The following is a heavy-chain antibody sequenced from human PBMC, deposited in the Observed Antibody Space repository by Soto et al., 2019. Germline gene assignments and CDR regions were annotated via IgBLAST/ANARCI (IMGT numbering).Heavy chain of an antibody. J-gene: IGHJ4*02. CDR1: GFTFSSYG. CDR3: ARQGLVATIDY. D-gene: IGHD5-12*01. V-gene: IGHV3-30*03. CDR2: ISYDGSNK. Sequence: GGSLRLSCAASGFTFSSYGMHWVRQAPGKGLEWVAVISYDGSNKYYADSVKGRFTISRDNSKNTLYLQMNSLRAEDTAVYYCARQGLVATIDYWGQGTLVTVSS.